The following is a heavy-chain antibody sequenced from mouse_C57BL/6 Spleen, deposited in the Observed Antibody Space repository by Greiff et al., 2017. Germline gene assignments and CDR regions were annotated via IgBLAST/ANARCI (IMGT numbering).Heavy chain of an antibody. Sequence: EVHLVESGPGLAKPSQTLSLTCSVTGYSITSDYWNWIRKFPGNKLEYMGYISYSGSTYYNPSLKSRISITRDTSKNQYYLQLNSVTTEDTATYYCARADYYGSSPYYFDYWGQGTTLTVSS. J-gene: IGHJ2*01. V-gene: IGHV3-8*01. CDR3: ARADYYGSSPYYFDY. D-gene: IGHD1-1*01. CDR1: GYSITSDY. CDR2: ISYSGST.